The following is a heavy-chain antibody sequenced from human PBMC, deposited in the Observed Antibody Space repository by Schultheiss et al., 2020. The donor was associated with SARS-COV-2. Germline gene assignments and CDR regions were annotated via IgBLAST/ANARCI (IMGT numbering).Heavy chain of an antibody. CDR2: MFYVGAT. J-gene: IGHJ4*02. Sequence: SETLSLTCSVSGAAVSSNYWTWIRQAPGKRLEWIGNMFYVGATYYNSSLRSRLAMSVDTSNNQFSLRLSSVTSADTAVYYCARRRSDGNWYLDTWGQGTLVTVSS. CDR3: ARRRSDGNWYLDT. CDR1: GAAVSSNY. V-gene: IGHV4-59*08. D-gene: IGHD4-23*01.